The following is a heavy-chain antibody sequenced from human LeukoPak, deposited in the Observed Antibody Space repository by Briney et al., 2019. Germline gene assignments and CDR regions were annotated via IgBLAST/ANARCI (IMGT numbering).Heavy chain of an antibody. CDR2: IYYSGST. J-gene: IGHJ3*02. CDR1: GGSISSYY. CDR3: ARRYDFWSGYYTGDAFDI. V-gene: IGHV4-59*08. Sequence: SETLSLTCTVSGGSISSYYWSWIRQPPGKGLEWIGYIYYSGSTNYNPSLKSRVTISVDTSKNQFSLKLSSVTAADTAVYYCARRYDFWSGYYTGDAFDIWGQGTMVTVSS. D-gene: IGHD3-3*01.